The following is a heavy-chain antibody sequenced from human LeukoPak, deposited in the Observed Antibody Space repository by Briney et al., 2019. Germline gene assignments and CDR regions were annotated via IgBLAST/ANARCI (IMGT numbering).Heavy chain of an antibody. D-gene: IGHD3-3*02. CDR1: GFTFSSYA. CDR3: ARDAFRSDY. Sequence: GGSLRLSCAASGFTFSSYAMTWVRQAPGKGLEWVSDINGSGGRTNYADSVKGRFTISRDNAKNSLYLQMNSLRAEDTAVYYCARDAFRSDYWGQGTLVTVSS. J-gene: IGHJ4*02. V-gene: IGHV3-23*01. CDR2: INGSGGRT.